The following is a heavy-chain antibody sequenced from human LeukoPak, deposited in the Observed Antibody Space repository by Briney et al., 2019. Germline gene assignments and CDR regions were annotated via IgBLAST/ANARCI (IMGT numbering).Heavy chain of an antibody. CDR3: VRDLSGYYRPY. CDR2: IGTGSSDI. Sequence: GGSLRLSCAGSGFTFSTSGVNWVRQAPGEGLELVSFIGTGSSDIYYADSVKGRFTISRDNAKNSLYLQMNSLRAEDTAVYYCVRDLSGYYRPYWGQGTLVTVSS. V-gene: IGHV3-21*05. J-gene: IGHJ4*02. D-gene: IGHD6-25*01. CDR1: GFTFSTSG.